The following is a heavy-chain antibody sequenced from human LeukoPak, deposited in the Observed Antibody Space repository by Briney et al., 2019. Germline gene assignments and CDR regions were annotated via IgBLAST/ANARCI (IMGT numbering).Heavy chain of an antibody. Sequence: SSETLSLTCAVYGGSFSGYYWSWIRQPPGKGLEWIGEINHSGSTNYNPSLKSRVTISVDTSKNQFSLKLSSVTAADTAVYYCARAEAAGNGPIDYWGQGTLVTVSS. D-gene: IGHD6-13*01. V-gene: IGHV4-34*01. CDR3: ARAEAAGNGPIDY. J-gene: IGHJ4*02. CDR1: GGSFSGYY. CDR2: INHSGST.